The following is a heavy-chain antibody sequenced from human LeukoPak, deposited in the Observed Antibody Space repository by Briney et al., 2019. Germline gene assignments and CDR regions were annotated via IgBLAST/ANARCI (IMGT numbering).Heavy chain of an antibody. CDR2: MNPNSGNT. Sequence: ASVKVSCKASGYTFTSYYMHWVRQATGQGLEWMGWMNPNSGNTGYAQKFQGRVTMTRNTSISTAYMELSSLRSEDTAVYYCARGVLLTFDPWGQGTLVTVSS. CDR1: GYTFTSYY. V-gene: IGHV1-8*01. CDR3: ARGVLLTFDP. D-gene: IGHD2-15*01. J-gene: IGHJ5*02.